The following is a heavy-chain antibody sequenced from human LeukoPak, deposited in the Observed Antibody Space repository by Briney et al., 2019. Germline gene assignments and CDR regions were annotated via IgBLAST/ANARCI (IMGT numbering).Heavy chain of an antibody. Sequence: ASVKVSCKASGGTFSSYAISWVRQAPGQGLEWMGGIIPIFGTANYAQKFQGRVTITADESTSTAYMELSSLRSEDTAVYYCARDRSSYYYYYGMDVWGQGTTVTVSS. J-gene: IGHJ6*02. CDR1: GGTFSSYA. CDR2: IIPIFGTA. CDR3: ARDRSSYYYYYGMDV. V-gene: IGHV1-69*13.